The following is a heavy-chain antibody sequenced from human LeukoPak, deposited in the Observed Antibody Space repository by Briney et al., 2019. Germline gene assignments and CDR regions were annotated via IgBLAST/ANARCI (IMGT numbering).Heavy chain of an antibody. CDR2: ISGDGDST. Sequence: GGSLRLSCAASGFTFDDYAMHWVRQRPGKGLEWVSVISGDGDSTYYGDSVKGRFTISRDNSKNSLYLQMNSLRTEDSALYYCAKDVGRSAYDLLTGYPSRWGQGTLVTVSS. CDR1: GFTFDDYA. D-gene: IGHD3-9*01. J-gene: IGHJ4*02. V-gene: IGHV3-43*02. CDR3: AKDVGRSAYDLLTGYPSR.